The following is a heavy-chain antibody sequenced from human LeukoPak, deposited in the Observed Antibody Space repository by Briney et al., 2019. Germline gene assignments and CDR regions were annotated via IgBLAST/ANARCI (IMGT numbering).Heavy chain of an antibody. CDR1: GGSFSGYY. CDR3: ARGRGIVDY. J-gene: IGHJ4*02. V-gene: IGHV4-34*01. Sequence: SETLSLTCAVYGGSFSGYYWSWIRQPPGKGLEWIGEINHSGSTNYNPSLKSRVTISVDTSRNQFSLKLSSVTAADTAVYYCARGRGIVDYWGQGTLVTVSS. CDR2: INHSGST. D-gene: IGHD2-15*01.